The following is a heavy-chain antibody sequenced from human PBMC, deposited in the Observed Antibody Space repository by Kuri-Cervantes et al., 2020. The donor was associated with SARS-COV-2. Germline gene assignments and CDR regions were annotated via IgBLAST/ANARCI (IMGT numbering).Heavy chain of an antibody. CDR3: ARAPSWVAAGTFYAYYYYMDV. V-gene: IGHV4-34*01. CDR2: INHSGST. CDR1: GGSFSGYY. Sequence: SETLSLTCAVYGGSFSGYYWSWIRQPPGKGLEWIGEINHSGSTNYNPSLKSRVTMSVDTSKNQFSLKLSSVTAADTAVYYCARAPSWVAAGTFYAYYYYMDVWGKGTTVTVSS. J-gene: IGHJ6*03. D-gene: IGHD6-13*01.